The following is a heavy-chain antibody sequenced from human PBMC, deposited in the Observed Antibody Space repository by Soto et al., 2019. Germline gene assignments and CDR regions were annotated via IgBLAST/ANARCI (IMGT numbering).Heavy chain of an antibody. V-gene: IGHV4-4*02. CDR2: IYRTGST. CDR3: ASRDPGTSVDY. CDR1: GGSFTSNNW. J-gene: IGHJ4*02. Sequence: SETLSLTCAVSGGSFTSNNWWTWVRQPPGQGLEWIGEIYRTGSTNYNPSLKSRVTISLDKSENQFSLKVTSLTAADTAVYYCASRDPGTSVDYWGQGSLVTVSS. D-gene: IGHD1-7*01.